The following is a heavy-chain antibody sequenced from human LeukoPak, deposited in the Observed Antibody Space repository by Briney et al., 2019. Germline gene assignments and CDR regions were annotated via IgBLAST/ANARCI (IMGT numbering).Heavy chain of an antibody. J-gene: IGHJ6*04. CDR1: GFSVSSNY. V-gene: IGHV3-53*01. CDR2: IYKGGET. CDR3: AREGGSGYCSTTSCALDV. D-gene: IGHD2-2*01. Sequence: GGSLRLSCAASGFSVSSNYMSWVRQTPGKGLEWVSSIYKGGETFYAESVEGRFTISRDNSKNTLFLQMNSLRVEDTAVYFCAREGGSGYCSTTSCALDVWGKGTTATVSS.